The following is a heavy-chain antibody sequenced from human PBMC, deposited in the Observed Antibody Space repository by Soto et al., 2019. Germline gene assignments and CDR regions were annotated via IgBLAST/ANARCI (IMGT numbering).Heavy chain of an antibody. D-gene: IGHD3-10*01. Sequence: GGSLRLSCAASGFTFSSYGMHWVRQAPGKGLEWVSVISYDGSNTYYADSVIGRFTISRDNSKNTLYLQMNSLRAEDTAVYYFAKVRSRSCCNWNYFDYWGQGTLVTVSS. CDR1: GFTFSSYG. J-gene: IGHJ4*02. CDR3: AKVRSRSCCNWNYFDY. V-gene: IGHV3-30*18. CDR2: ISYDGSNT.